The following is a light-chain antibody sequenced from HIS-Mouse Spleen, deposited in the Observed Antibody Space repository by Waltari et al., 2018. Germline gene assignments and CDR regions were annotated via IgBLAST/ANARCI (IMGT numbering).Light chain of an antibody. V-gene: IGLV3-21*03. CDR3: QVWDSSSDHVV. Sequence: SYVLTQPPSVSVAPGTTARTTCGGTNIGSKSVHWYQQKPGQAPVLAVYDDSDRPSGIPERFSGSNSGNTATLTISRVEAGDEADYYCQVWDSSSDHVVFGGGTKLTVL. J-gene: IGLJ2*01. CDR2: DDS. CDR1: NIGSKS.